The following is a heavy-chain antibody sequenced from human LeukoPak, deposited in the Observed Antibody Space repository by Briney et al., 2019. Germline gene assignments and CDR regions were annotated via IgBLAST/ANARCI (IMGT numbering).Heavy chain of an antibody. J-gene: IGHJ4*02. CDR3: ARRDGYNYVIDY. Sequence: GGSLRLSCAASGFTFSSYAMHWFRQAPGKGLEWVAVISYDGSNKYYADSVKGRFTISRDNSKNTLYLQMNSLRAEDTAVYYCARRDGYNYVIDYWGQGTLVTVSS. V-gene: IGHV3-30-3*01. D-gene: IGHD5-24*01. CDR2: ISYDGSNK. CDR1: GFTFSSYA.